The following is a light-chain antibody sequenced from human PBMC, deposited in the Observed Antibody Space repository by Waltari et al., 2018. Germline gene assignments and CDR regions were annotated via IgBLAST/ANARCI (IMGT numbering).Light chain of an antibody. J-gene: IGKJ1*01. CDR2: KAS. V-gene: IGKV1-5*03. CDR3: QQYRNLWT. CDR1: QSLSNW. Sequence: DIKMTQYPSTLSASVGDRVTITCRASQSLSNWLAWYQQKPGKAPKVLIYKASTLESGVPSRFSGSGSGTEFTLTISSLQPDDFATYYCQQYRNLWTFGQGTKVEIK.